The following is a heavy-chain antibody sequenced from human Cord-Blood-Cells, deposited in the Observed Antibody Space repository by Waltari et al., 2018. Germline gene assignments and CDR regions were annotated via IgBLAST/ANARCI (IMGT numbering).Heavy chain of an antibody. D-gene: IGHD2-21*02. Sequence: QVQLVQSGAEVKKPGSSVKVSCKASGGIFSSYAISWVRQAPGQGLEWMGGIIPIFGTANYAQKFQGRVTITADESTSTAYMELSSLRSEDTAVYYCARGGVRHSIVVVTAIPNYYYGMDVWGQGTTVTVSS. CDR2: IIPIFGTA. J-gene: IGHJ6*02. CDR1: GGIFSSYA. CDR3: ARGGVRHSIVVVTAIPNYYYGMDV. V-gene: IGHV1-69*01.